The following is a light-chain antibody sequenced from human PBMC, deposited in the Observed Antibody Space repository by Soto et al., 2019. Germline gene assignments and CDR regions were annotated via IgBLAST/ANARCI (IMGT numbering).Light chain of an antibody. CDR1: ESISRDY. Sequence: EIVLTQSPGTLSLSPGQRATLSCRASESISRDYLAWYQQRLGQAPRLLIYGASSGATGIPDRFSGSGSGTDFTLTISRLEPEDFAVYYCQQCGSSPITFGQGTRLEIK. J-gene: IGKJ5*01. V-gene: IGKV3-20*01. CDR2: GAS. CDR3: QQCGSSPIT.